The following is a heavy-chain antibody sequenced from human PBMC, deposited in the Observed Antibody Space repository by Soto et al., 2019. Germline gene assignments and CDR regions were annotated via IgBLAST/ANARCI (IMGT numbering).Heavy chain of an antibody. J-gene: IGHJ5*02. V-gene: IGHV1-69*13. D-gene: IGHD3-3*01. Sequence: SLKFSWKATGASFSSYAISWVRQAPGQGLEWMGGSIPIFGTANYAQKFQGRVTITADESTSTAYMELSSLRSEDTAVYYCASNGGAIFGVVNWFDPWGQGTLGTVSA. CDR1: GASFSSYA. CDR2: SIPIFGTA. CDR3: ASNGGAIFGVVNWFDP.